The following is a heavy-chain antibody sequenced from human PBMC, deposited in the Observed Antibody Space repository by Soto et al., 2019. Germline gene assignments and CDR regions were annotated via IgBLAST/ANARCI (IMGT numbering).Heavy chain of an antibody. CDR1: GGSMNSGGYC. Sequence: QVQLQESGPGLVKPSQTLSLTCTVSGGSMNSGGYCWNWIRQHPGEGLEWIGCISYGGTTSYNPSLKSRLTISVDTSKNQFSLMLNSVTAADMAVYYCSRGILVWGQGTLITVSS. CDR3: SRGILV. V-gene: IGHV4-31*03. CDR2: ISYGGTT. D-gene: IGHD2-15*01. J-gene: IGHJ4*02.